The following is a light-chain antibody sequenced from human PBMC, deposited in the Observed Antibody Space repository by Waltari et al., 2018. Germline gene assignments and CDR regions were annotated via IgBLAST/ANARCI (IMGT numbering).Light chain of an antibody. CDR1: QRINTW. V-gene: IGKV1-5*01. CDR2: DVS. CDR3: QQSYGSRT. J-gene: IGKJ1*01. Sequence: IQMTQSPSALSASVGDRVTITCRASQRINTWMAWYQQRPGKAPKVLIYDVSTLESGVPSRFSGSGSGTEFTLTISSLQPEDFATYYCQQSYGSRTFGQGTKVEIK.